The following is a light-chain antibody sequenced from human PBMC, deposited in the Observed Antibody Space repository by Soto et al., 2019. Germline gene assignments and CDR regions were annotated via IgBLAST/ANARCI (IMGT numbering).Light chain of an antibody. CDR2: LGS. J-gene: IGKJ4*01. CDR1: QSLLHSSGYNY. CDR3: MQALQTPLP. Sequence: IVMTQSRLSLPITTGEPASISCSASQSLLHSSGYNYLDCYLQKQGQSPHLVIYLGSNRSSGVTARFSGSGSGTAFTLNISRVEAEDVGVYHCMQALQTPLPVGGGTKVDI. V-gene: IGKV2-28*01.